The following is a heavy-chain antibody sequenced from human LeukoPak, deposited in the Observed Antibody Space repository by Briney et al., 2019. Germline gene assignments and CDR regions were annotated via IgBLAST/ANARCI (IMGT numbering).Heavy chain of an antibody. V-gene: IGHV1-2*02. CDR2: VNPDNGDT. D-gene: IGHD3-10*01. CDR1: GYTFTNNY. J-gene: IGHJ4*02. CDR3: ASPSLGSGKYYEY. Sequence: ASVKVSCKASGYTFTNNYMHWVRQAPGQGLEWMGWVNPDNGDTKYERKFQGRVTMTRDTSISTAYVELTSLRSDDTAVYYCASPSLGSGKYYEYWGQGTLVTVSS.